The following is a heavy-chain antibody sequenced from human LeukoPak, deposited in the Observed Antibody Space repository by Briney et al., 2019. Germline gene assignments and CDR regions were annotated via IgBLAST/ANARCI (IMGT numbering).Heavy chain of an antibody. J-gene: IGHJ4*02. D-gene: IGHD3-10*01. V-gene: IGHV3-7*03. Sequence: PGGSLRLSCAASRFTFSSYWMSWVSQARGKGLEWVANIKQDGSEKYYVDSVKGRFTISRDNAKNSLYLQMNSLRAEDTAVYYCYGSGSYFYFDYWGQGALVTVSS. CDR1: RFTFSSYW. CDR3: YGSGSYFYFDY. CDR2: IKQDGSEK.